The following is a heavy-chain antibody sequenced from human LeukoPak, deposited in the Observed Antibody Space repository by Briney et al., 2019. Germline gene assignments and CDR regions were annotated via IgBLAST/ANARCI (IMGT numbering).Heavy chain of an antibody. CDR3: ARESSDWFSDAFDI. Sequence: GGSLRLSCAASGFTFDDYAMHWVRQAPGKGLEWVSRINSDGNRTNYADFVKGRFTISRDNAKNTLYVQINSLRAEDTAVYYCARESSDWFSDAFDIWGQGTVVTVSS. CDR2: INSDGNRT. J-gene: IGHJ3*02. D-gene: IGHD6-19*01. V-gene: IGHV3-74*01. CDR1: GFTFDDYA.